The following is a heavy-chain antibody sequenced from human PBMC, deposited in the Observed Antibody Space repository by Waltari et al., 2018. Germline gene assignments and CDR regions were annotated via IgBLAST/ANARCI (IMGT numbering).Heavy chain of an antibody. Sequence: QVQLVQSGAEVKKPGSSVMVSCKASGATFSSSAISWVRQAPGQGLEWMGRIIPILGTANYAQKFQGRVTITADKSTSTAYMELSSLRSEDTAVYYSARDEIAARSFDYWGQGTLVTVSS. V-gene: IGHV1-69*13. CDR1: GATFSSSA. D-gene: IGHD6-6*01. CDR3: ARDEIAARSFDY. J-gene: IGHJ4*02. CDR2: IIPILGTA.